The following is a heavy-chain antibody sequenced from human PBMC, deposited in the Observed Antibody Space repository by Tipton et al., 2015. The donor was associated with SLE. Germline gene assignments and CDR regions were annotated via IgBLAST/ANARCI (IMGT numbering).Heavy chain of an antibody. V-gene: IGHV4-59*04. CDR2: MSYSGTT. J-gene: IGHJ6*03. CDR1: GVSISSHY. CDR3: YMDV. Sequence: GLVKPSETMSLTCSVSGVSISSHYWSWIRQSPGKGLEWIGTMSYSGTTYYNPSLKSRVTMSVDTSKNQFSLRLNSVTAADTGIYYYYMDVWGKGTTVTVSS.